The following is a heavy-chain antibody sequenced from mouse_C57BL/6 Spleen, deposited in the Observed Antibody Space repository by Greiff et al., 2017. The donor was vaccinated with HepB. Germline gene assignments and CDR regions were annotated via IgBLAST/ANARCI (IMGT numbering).Heavy chain of an antibody. CDR1: GYAFSSSW. CDR2: IYPGDGDT. D-gene: IGHD2-3*01. CDR3: AQGDDGAMDY. J-gene: IGHJ4*01. V-gene: IGHV1-82*01. Sequence: VQLQQSGPELVKPGASVKISCKASGYAFSSSWMNWVKQRPGKGLEWIGRIYPGDGDTNYNGKFKGKATLTADKSSSTAYMQLSSLTSEDSAVYFCAQGDDGAMDYWGQGTSVTVSS.